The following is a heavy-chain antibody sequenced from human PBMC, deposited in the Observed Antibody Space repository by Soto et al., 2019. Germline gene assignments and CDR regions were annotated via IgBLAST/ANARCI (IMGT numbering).Heavy chain of an antibody. J-gene: IGHJ3*02. CDR2: ISAYNGNT. D-gene: IGHD6-13*01. CDR1: GYTFTSYG. CDR3: ARDYRRYQQQLVRWAFDI. V-gene: IGHV1-18*01. Sequence: EASVKVSCKASGYTFTSYGISWVRQAPGQGLEWMGWISAYNGNTNYAQKLQGRVTMTTDTSTSTAYMELRSLRSDDTAVYYCARDYRRYQQQLVRWAFDIWGQGTMVTVSS.